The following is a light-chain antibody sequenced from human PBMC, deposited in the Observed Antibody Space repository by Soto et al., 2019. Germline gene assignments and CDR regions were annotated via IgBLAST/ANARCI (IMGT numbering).Light chain of an antibody. CDR2: EVS. CDR1: SSDVGGYNY. Sequence: QSVLTQPASVSGSPGQSITISCTGTSSDVGGYNYVSWYQQHPGKAPKLLIYEVSNRPSGVSRRFSGSKSGNTASLTISGLQAEDEADYYCKSYTSTTTLAVFGGGTKVTVL. CDR3: KSYTSTTTLAV. V-gene: IGLV2-14*01. J-gene: IGLJ2*01.